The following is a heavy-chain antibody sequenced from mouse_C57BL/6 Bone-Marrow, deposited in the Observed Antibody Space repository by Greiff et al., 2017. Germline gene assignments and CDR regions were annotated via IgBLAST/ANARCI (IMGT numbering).Heavy chain of an antibody. CDR2: IEPANGNT. V-gene: IGHV14-3*01. CDR1: GFNIKNTY. J-gene: IGHJ3*01. CDR3: AVDYPGSSPTPFAY. D-gene: IGHD1-1*01. Sequence: EVQLQQSVAELVRPGASVKLSCTASGFNIKNTYMHWVQQRPEQGLEWIGRIEPANGNTKYAPKFQGKGTITADTSSNTAYLQLNSLTSEDTAIYYCAVDYPGSSPTPFAYWGQGTLVTVSA.